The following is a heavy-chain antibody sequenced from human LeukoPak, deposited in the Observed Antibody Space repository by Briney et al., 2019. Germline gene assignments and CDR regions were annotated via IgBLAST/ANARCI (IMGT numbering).Heavy chain of an antibody. D-gene: IGHD6-13*01. Sequence: GGSLRLSCAASGFTFSSYEMNWVRQAPGKGLEWVSYISSSGSTIYYADSVKGRFTISRDNAKNSLYLQMNSLRAEDTAVYYCARAPPYIAAAGFDYWGQGTLVTVSS. CDR3: ARAPPYIAAAGFDY. CDR1: GFTFSSYE. CDR2: ISSSGSTI. J-gene: IGHJ4*02. V-gene: IGHV3-48*03.